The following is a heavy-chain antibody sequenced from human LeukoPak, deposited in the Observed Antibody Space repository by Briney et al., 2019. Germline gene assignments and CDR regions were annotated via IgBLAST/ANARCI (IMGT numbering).Heavy chain of an antibody. J-gene: IGHJ4*02. Sequence: SVKVSCKASGGTFSSYAISWVRQAPGQGLEWMGRIIPILGIANYARKFQGRVTITADKSTSTAYMELSSLRSEDTAVYYCARDGSRYFDWLLPTYFDYWGQGTLVTVSS. CDR1: GGTFSSYA. D-gene: IGHD3-9*01. CDR3: ARDGSRYFDWLLPTYFDY. CDR2: IIPILGIA. V-gene: IGHV1-69*04.